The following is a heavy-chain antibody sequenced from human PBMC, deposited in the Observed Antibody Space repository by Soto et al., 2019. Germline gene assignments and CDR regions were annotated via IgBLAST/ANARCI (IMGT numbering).Heavy chain of an antibody. CDR3: ARQITIFGVVIIRYWFDP. CDR2: IYYSGST. CDR1: GGSISSSSYY. Sequence: SETLSLTCTVSGGSISSSSYYWGWIRQPPGKGLEWIGSIYYSGSTYYNPSLKSRVTISVDTSKNQFSLKLSSVTAADTAVYYCARQITIFGVVIIRYWFDPWGQGTLATVSS. V-gene: IGHV4-39*01. D-gene: IGHD3-3*01. J-gene: IGHJ5*02.